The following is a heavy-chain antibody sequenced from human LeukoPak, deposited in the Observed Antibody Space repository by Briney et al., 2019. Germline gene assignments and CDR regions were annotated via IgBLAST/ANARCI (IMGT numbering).Heavy chain of an antibody. CDR3: ARVPSVYYYYMDV. CDR2: IGGSGSSS. J-gene: IGHJ6*03. D-gene: IGHD5/OR15-5a*01. V-gene: IGHV3-23*01. CDR1: GFTFSSYA. Sequence: PGGSLRLSCAASGFTFSSYAMSWVRQAPGKGLEYISAIGGSGSSSYNADSVKGRVTISRDNSKNTLFLQMNSLTVEDTAVYYCARVPSVYYYYMDVWGKGTTVTVSS.